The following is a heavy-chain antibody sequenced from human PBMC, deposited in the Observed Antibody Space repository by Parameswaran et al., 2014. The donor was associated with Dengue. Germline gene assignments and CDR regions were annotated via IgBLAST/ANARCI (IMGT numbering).Heavy chain of an antibody. CDR2: LSSSADNI. J-gene: IGHJ4*02. Sequence: WIRQPPGKGLECVAYLSSSADNIHYADSVKGRFTISRDNAKNSLYLQMNSLRAEDTAVYYCARDSRRYGSGFFDYWGQGTLVTVSS. D-gene: IGHD6-19*01. CDR3: ARDSRRYGSGFFDY. V-gene: IGHV3-11*01.